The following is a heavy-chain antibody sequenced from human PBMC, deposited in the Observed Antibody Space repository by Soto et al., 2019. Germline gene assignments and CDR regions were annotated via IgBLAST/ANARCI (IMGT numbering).Heavy chain of an antibody. V-gene: IGHV3-30*18. D-gene: IGHD1-26*01. CDR1: GFTFSSYG. Sequence: QVQLVESGGGVVQPGRSLRLSCAASGFTFSSYGMHWVRQAPGKGLEWVAVISYDGSNKYYADSVKGRFTISRDNSKNALYLQMKSLRAEDTAVYYWAKGPSSGSPYYFDYWGQGTLVTVSS. CDR2: ISYDGSNK. J-gene: IGHJ4*02. CDR3: AKGPSSGSPYYFDY.